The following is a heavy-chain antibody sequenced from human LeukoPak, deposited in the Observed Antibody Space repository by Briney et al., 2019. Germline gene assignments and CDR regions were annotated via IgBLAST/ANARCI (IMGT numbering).Heavy chain of an antibody. V-gene: IGHV3-21*01. CDR1: GFTFSSTS. D-gene: IGHD1-26*01. CDR2: ISSGSSYI. Sequence: GGSLRLSCAASGFTFSSTSMNWVRQAPGKGLEWVSSISSGSSYIFYADPVKGRFTISRDNAKNSLYLQMNSLRAEDTAVYYCAREFFDREGGTTVLDYWGQGTLVTVSS. CDR3: AREFFDREGGTTVLDY. J-gene: IGHJ4*02.